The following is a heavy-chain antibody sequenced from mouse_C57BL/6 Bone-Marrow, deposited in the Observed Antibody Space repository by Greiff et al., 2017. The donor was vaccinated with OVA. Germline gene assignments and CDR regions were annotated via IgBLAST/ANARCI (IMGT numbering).Heavy chain of an antibody. V-gene: IGHV5-12*01. CDR2: ISNGGGSN. CDR3: ARQGLLRYYAKDD. Sequence: EVKLQESGGGLVQPGGSLKLSCAASGFTFSDYYMYWVRQTPEKRLGWVAYISNGGGSNYYPDTVKGRFTISRDNAKKTLDLKMSRLKSEDTAMYYCARQGLLRYYAKDDWGQGTSVTVSS. J-gene: IGHJ4*01. CDR1: GFTFSDYY. D-gene: IGHD1-1*01.